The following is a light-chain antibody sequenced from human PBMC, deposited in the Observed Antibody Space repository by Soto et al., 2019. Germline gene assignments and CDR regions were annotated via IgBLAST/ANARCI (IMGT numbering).Light chain of an antibody. CDR2: DAS. Sequence: EIVLTQSPATLSLSPGERATLSCRASQSVSNYLAWFQQKPGQAPRLLIYDASNRATGIPARFSCSGSGTDFTLTISGIEPEDFAVYYCQQRSSWPLLTFGGGTKVEI. V-gene: IGKV3-11*01. J-gene: IGKJ4*01. CDR1: QSVSNY. CDR3: QQRSSWPLLT.